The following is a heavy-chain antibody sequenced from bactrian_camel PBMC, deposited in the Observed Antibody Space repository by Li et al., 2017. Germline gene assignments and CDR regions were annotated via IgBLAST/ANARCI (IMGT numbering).Heavy chain of an antibody. CDR2: IAVDGRR. Sequence: HVQLVESGGGSVQPGGSLRLACTASGFTFDDSDIGWYRQAPGKECERVASIAVDGRRWYAEFVKGRFTISQDAARDTVYLPMSSLKPEDTAMYYCAALPRGSLYACNSYTIKFGVHNQGTQVTVS. CDR1: GFTFDDSD. J-gene: IGHJ4*01. V-gene: IGHV3S61*01. D-gene: IGHD2*01.